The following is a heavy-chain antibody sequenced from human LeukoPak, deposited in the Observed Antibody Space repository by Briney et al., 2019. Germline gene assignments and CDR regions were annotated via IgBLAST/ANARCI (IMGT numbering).Heavy chain of an antibody. CDR1: GYSFTDYY. D-gene: IGHD4-4*01. J-gene: IGHJ4*02. CDR3: ASLTVSTGSGNF. Sequence: VASVKVSCKASGYSFTDYYVQWVRQAPGQGLEWMGSVHPDTGITNYAQKFHGRVTMIRDTSINTAYMILNSLTSDDTAVYYCASLTVSTGSGNFWGQGTLVTVSS. CDR2: VHPDTGIT. V-gene: IGHV1-2*02.